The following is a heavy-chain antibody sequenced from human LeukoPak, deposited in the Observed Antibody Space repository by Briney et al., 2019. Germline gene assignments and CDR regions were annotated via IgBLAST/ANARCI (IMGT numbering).Heavy chain of an antibody. J-gene: IGHJ4*02. Sequence: PSETLSLTCTVSGGSISSYYWTWIRQPPGKGLEWIGYIYYSGTTYYNPSLKSRVTISLDTSKNKFSLNLTSVNVADTAVYYCAKAGGFSCYASNWGQGTLVTVSS. CDR2: IYYSGTT. D-gene: IGHD5-12*01. CDR3: AKAGGFSCYASN. V-gene: IGHV4-59*01. CDR1: GGSISSYY.